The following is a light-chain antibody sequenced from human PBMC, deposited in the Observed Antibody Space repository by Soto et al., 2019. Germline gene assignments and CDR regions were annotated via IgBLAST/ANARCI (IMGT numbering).Light chain of an antibody. CDR2: DAS. CDR3: QQYNSYSRT. Sequence: DIQMTQSPSTLSVSVGERVTITCRASQSISSWLAWYQQKPGQAPKLLIYDASRLASGVPSRFTGSGSGTEFTLTISSLEPDDFAAYYCQQYNSYSRTFGQGT. CDR1: QSISSW. J-gene: IGKJ1*01. V-gene: IGKV1-5*01.